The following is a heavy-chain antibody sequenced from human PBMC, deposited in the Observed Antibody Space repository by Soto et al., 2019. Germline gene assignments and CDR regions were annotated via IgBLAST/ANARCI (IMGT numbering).Heavy chain of an antibody. J-gene: IGHJ5*02. Sequence: QVQLVRSGAEVKKPGASVKVSCKASGYTFTNYAMYWVRQAPGQRLEWMGWINTGNGNTKYSQNFQGRLTITRDTSASTAYMELSSLRSEDTAVYYCARDRGIVDLTAGWFDPWGQGTLVTVSS. D-gene: IGHD2-21*02. CDR3: ARDRGIVDLTAGWFDP. CDR2: INTGNGNT. CDR1: GYTFTNYA. V-gene: IGHV1-3*04.